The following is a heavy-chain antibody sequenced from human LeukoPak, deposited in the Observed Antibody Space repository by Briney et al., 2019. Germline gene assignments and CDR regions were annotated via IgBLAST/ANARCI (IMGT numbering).Heavy chain of an antibody. V-gene: IGHV1-3*04. D-gene: IGHD1-26*01. CDR1: GYTFTSYA. Sequence: ASVKVSCKASGYTFTSYAMHWVRQAPGQRLEWMGWINTGNGNTKYSQKFQGRVTIIRDTSASTAYMELSSLTSEDTAVYYCARGVGGGNYYKGNWFDPWGQGTLVTVSS. CDR3: ARGVGGGNYYKGNWFDP. CDR2: INTGNGNT. J-gene: IGHJ5*02.